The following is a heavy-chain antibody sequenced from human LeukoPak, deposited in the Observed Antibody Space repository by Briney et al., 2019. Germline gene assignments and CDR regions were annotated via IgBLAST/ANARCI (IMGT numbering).Heavy chain of an antibody. J-gene: IGHJ4*02. CDR1: GYTFTSYY. D-gene: IGHD6-13*01. CDR3: AVAAARVVFDY. CDR2: INPSGGST. Sequence: GASVKVSCKASGYTFTSYYMHWVRQARGQGLEWMGIINPSGGSTSYAQKFQGRVTMTRDTSTSTVYMELSSLRSEDTAVYYCAVAAARVVFDYWGQGTLVTVSS. V-gene: IGHV1-46*01.